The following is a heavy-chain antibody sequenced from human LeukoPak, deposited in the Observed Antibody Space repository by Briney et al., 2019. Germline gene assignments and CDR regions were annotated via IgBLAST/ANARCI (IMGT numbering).Heavy chain of an antibody. CDR1: GGSISSSTYC. CDR3: ASVRRGAAAGTDY. J-gene: IGHJ4*02. Sequence: SETLSLTCTVSGGSISSSTYCWGWIRQPPGKGLEWIGNIYDTGSTYYNPSLASRVTMSLDTSKNQFSLRLSSVTAADTAVYYCASVRRGAAAGTDYWGQGTLVTVSS. V-gene: IGHV4-39*07. CDR2: IYDTGST. D-gene: IGHD6-13*01.